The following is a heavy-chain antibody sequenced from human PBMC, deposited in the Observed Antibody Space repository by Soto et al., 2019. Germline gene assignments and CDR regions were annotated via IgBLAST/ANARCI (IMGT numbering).Heavy chain of an antibody. V-gene: IGHV4-31*03. CDR2: IYYSGST. J-gene: IGHJ4*02. CDR3: ARSQTTVTSYDY. Sequence: SETLSLTCTVSGGSISSGGYYWSWIRQHPGKGLEWIGYIYYSGSTYYNPSLKSRVTISVDRSKNQFSLKLSSVTAADTAVYYCARSQTTVTSYDYRGQGTLVTVSS. CDR1: GGSISSGGYY. D-gene: IGHD4-17*01.